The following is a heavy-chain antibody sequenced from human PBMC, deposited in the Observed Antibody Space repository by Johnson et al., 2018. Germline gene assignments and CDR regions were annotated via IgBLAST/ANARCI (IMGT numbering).Heavy chain of an antibody. J-gene: IGHJ6*03. Sequence: VQLVQSGGGLVQPGGSLRLSCAASGFTFSSYDMHWVRQATGKGLEWVSTIGTGGDTYYPDSVKGRFTIPRDNAKNSLYLQMNSLRAEDTAVYYCARGITGTPGHYYYYYYMDVWGKGTTVTVSS. CDR3: ARGITGTPGHYYYYYYMDV. D-gene: IGHD1-7*01. CDR1: GFTFSSYD. V-gene: IGHV3-13*01. CDR2: IGTGGDT.